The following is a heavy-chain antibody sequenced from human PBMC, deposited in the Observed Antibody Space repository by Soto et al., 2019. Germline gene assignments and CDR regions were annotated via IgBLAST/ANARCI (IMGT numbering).Heavy chain of an antibody. CDR1: GGSVSSGSYY. CDR2: IYYSGST. Sequence: SETLSLPCTVSGGSVSSGSYYWCWIRQPPGKGLEWIGYIYYSGSTNYNPSLKSRVTISVDTSKNQFSLKLSSVTAADTAVYYCARDRGEVTMVRGVIRNGKDYGMDVWGQGTSVT. D-gene: IGHD3-10*01. J-gene: IGHJ6*02. CDR3: ARDRGEVTMVRGVIRNGKDYGMDV. V-gene: IGHV4-61*01.